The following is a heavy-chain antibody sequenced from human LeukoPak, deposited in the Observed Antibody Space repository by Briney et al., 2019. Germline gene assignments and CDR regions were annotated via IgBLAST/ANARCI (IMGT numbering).Heavy chain of an antibody. V-gene: IGHV3-53*05. Sequence: PGGSLRLSCAASGFTVSSNYMTWVRQAPGKGLEWISLIYSGGSTYYADSVKGRFTISRDNSKNTLYLQMNSLRAEDTAVYYCAKDLGFRDGYNPGAFRAVDYWGQGTLVTVSS. CDR1: GFTVSSNY. J-gene: IGHJ4*02. D-gene: IGHD5-24*01. CDR2: IYSGGST. CDR3: AKDLGFRDGYNPGAFRAVDY.